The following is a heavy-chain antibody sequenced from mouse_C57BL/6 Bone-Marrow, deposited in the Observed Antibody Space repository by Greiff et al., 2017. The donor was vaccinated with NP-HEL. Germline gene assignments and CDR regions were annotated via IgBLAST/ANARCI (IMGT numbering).Heavy chain of an antibody. D-gene: IGHD2-5*01. CDR3: ARRGYYSNYAWFAY. CDR2: IYPRSGNT. V-gene: IGHV1-81*01. J-gene: IGHJ3*01. CDR1: GYTFTSYG. Sequence: QVQLQQSGAELARPGASVKLSCNASGYTFTSYGISWVKQRTGQGLEWIGEIYPRSGNTYYNEKFKGKATLTADKSSSTAYMELRSLTSEDSAVYFCARRGYYSNYAWFAYWGQGTLVTVSA.